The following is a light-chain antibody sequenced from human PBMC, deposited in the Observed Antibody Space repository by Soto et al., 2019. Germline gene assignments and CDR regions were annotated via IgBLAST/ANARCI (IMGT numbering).Light chain of an antibody. Sequence: DTVMTQSPLSLPVTPGEPASISCRSSQSLLESNGYNYLNWYLQKPGQSPQLLNYVGSTRASGVPDRFRGSGSGTDFTLRISRVEAEDAGVYYCMRALQIPAFGQGTKVEIK. CDR3: MRALQIPA. CDR2: VGS. CDR1: QSLLESNGYNY. J-gene: IGKJ1*01. V-gene: IGKV2-28*01.